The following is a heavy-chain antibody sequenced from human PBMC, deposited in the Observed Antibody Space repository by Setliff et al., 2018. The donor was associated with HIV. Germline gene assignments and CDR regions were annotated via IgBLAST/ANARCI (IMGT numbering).Heavy chain of an antibody. CDR1: GYSISSGYY. J-gene: IGHJ4*03. Sequence: PSETLSLTCTVSGYSISSGYYWGWIRQPPGKGLEWIGSIYHSGNTYYMPSLQSRVTISVDMSKNQFSLNLNSVTAADTAVYYCARGGIVGYSYGSGAFDNWGQGTLVTVSS. CDR2: IYHSGNT. D-gene: IGHD5-18*01. V-gene: IGHV4-38-2*02. CDR3: ARGGIVGYSYGSGAFDN.